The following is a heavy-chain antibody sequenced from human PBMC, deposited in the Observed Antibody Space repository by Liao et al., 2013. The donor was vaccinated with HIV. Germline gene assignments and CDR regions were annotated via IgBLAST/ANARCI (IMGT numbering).Heavy chain of an antibody. D-gene: IGHD4-17*01. CDR1: GGSISSSDYY. Sequence: QVQLQESGPGLVKPSQTLSLTCTVSGGSISSSDYYWSWIRQPPGKGLEWIGYIYYTGTTYSNPSLNSRVTISIDTSKNQFSLKLTSVTAADTAVYYCAAGDYGAYKAFDFWGPGDSGHRLF. CDR3: AAGDYGAYKAFDF. V-gene: IGHV4-30-4*08. J-gene: IGHJ3*01. CDR2: IYYTGTT.